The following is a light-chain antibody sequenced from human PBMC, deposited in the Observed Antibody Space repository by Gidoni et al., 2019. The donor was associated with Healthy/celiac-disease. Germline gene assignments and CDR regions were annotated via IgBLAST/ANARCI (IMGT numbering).Light chain of an antibody. CDR3: QQRSNWHT. J-gene: IGKJ4*01. CDR1: QSVSSY. CDR2: DAS. Sequence: VLTQSPATLSLSPGERATLSCRASQSVSSYLAWYQPKPGQAIYDASNRATGIPARFSGSGPGTDFTLTISSLEPEDFAVYSCQQRSNWHTFGGGTKVEIK. V-gene: IGKV3D-11*02.